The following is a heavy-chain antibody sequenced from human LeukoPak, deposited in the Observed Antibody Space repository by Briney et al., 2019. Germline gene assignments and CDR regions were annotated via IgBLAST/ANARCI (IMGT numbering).Heavy chain of an antibody. J-gene: IGHJ4*02. CDR2: INHSGST. CDR3: ATRQKLRFLEWSPFDY. Sequence: PSETLSLTCAVYGGSFSGYYWSWIRQPPGKGLEWIGEINHSGSTNYNPSLKSRVTISVDTSKNQFSLKLSSVTAADTAVYYCATRQKLRFLEWSPFDYWGQGTLVTVSP. V-gene: IGHV4-34*01. D-gene: IGHD3-3*01. CDR1: GGSFSGYY.